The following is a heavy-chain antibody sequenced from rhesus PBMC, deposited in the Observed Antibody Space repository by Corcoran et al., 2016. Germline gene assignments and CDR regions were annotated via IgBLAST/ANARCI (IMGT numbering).Heavy chain of an antibody. V-gene: IGHV4-127*01. CDR2: ISYSRYS. CDR1: GYSISSGYG. J-gene: IGHJ4*01. Sequence: QVQLQESGPGLVKPSETLSLTCAVSGYSISSGYGWSWIRQPPGKGLEWIGYISYSRYSYYTPAFNSRVTISIDTSKTQFSLKLSSVTASDTAVYYCARAGTMVATLTRYYFDYWGQGVLVTVSS. CDR3: ARAGTMVATLTRYYFDY. D-gene: IGHD4-4*01.